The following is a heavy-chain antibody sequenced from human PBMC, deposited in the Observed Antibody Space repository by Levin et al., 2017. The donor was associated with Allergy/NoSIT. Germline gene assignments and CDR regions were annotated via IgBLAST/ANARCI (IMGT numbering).Heavy chain of an antibody. CDR2: MRYSGDTT. CDR1: GFTFSSYT. J-gene: IGHJ3*02. D-gene: IGHD1-26*01. V-gene: IGHV3-23*01. CDR3: AKGLSSGSPYRAFDM. Sequence: HPGGSLRLSCAASGFTFSSYTMTWVRQAPGKGLEWVSTMRYSGDTTYYADSVKGRFTISRDSSKDTLFLQMNSLRAEDTAVYYCAKGLSSGSPYRAFDMWGQGTLVTVSS.